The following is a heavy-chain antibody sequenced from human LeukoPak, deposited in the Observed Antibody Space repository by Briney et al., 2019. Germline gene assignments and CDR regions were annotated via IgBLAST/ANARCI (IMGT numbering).Heavy chain of an antibody. Sequence: AASVKVSCKASGYTFTSYYMHWVRQAPGQGLERMGIINPSGGSTSYAQKFQGRVTMTRDTSTSTVYMELSSLRSEDTAVYYCARETPPGMVLPWRSDYGDLYWDAAFDIWGQGTMVTVSS. V-gene: IGHV1-46*01. J-gene: IGHJ3*02. CDR2: INPSGGST. CDR1: GYTFTSYY. D-gene: IGHD4-17*01. CDR3: ARETPPGMVLPWRSDYGDLYWDAAFDI.